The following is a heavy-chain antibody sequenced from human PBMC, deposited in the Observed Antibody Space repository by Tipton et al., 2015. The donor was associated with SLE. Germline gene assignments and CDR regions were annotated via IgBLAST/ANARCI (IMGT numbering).Heavy chain of an antibody. V-gene: IGHV4-4*02. CDR3: ARVGTGDGRNPFDP. CDR1: GASISGSSW. J-gene: IGHJ5*02. Sequence: SLRLSCAVSGASISGSSWWSWVRQPPGKGLEWIGEIYHSGSTTYTNYNPSLKRRVTISVDNSKNQFSLNLNSVTAADTAVYYCARVGTGDGRNPFDPWGQGTLVTVSS. CDR2: IYHSGSTTYT. D-gene: IGHD4-23*01.